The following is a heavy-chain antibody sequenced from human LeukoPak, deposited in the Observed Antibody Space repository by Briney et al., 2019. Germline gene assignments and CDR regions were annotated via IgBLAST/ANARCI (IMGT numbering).Heavy chain of an antibody. CDR3: ARDGGLGNMDV. D-gene: IGHD3-16*01. J-gene: IGHJ6*03. Sequence: SETPSLTCTVSGGSISSSSYYWGWIRQPPGKGLEWIGTIFYSGSTNYNPSLKSRVTMSVDTSKNQFSLKLSSVTAADTAVYYCARDGGLGNMDVWGKGTTVTVSS. V-gene: IGHV4-39*07. CDR2: IFYSGST. CDR1: GGSISSSSYY.